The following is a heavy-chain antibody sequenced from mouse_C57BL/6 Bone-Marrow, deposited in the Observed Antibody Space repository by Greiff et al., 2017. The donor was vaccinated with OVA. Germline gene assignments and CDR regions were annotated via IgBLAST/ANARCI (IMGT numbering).Heavy chain of an antibody. V-gene: IGHV5-16*01. Sequence: EVQLVESEGGLVQPGSSMKLSCTASGFTFSDYYMAWVRQVPEKGLEWVANINYDGSSTYYLDSLQSRFIISRDNAKNILYLQMSSLKSEDTATYYCAREDYDYPWFAYWGQGTLVTVSA. CDR2: INYDGSST. CDR1: GFTFSDYY. J-gene: IGHJ3*01. D-gene: IGHD2-4*01. CDR3: AREDYDYPWFAY.